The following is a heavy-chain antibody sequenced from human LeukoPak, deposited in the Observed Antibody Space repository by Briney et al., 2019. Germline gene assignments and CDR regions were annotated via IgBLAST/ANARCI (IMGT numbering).Heavy chain of an antibody. V-gene: IGHV3-53*01. D-gene: IGHD3-16*01. Sequence: GGSLRLSCAASGFTVSSTYMNWARQAPGKGLESVSVIYTGDTTYYADSVKGRFTTSRDKSKNTLYLQMNSLRAEDTAVYYCARTRGGLLDYFDYWGQGTLVTVSS. CDR1: GFTVSSTY. CDR2: IYTGDTT. J-gene: IGHJ4*02. CDR3: ARTRGGLLDYFDY.